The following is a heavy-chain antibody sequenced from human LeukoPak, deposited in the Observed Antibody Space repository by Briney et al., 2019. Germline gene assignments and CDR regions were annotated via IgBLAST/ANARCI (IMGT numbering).Heavy chain of an antibody. CDR3: ARQGSSGWAPEGNWFDP. J-gene: IGHJ5*02. CDR2: IYPGDSDT. D-gene: IGHD6-19*01. Sequence: GESLKISCKGSGYSFTSYWIGWVRPMPGKGLEWMGIIYPGDSDTRYSPSFQGQVTISADKSISTAYLQWSSLEASDTAMYYCARQGSSGWAPEGNWFDPWGQGTLVTVSS. V-gene: IGHV5-51*01. CDR1: GYSFTSYW.